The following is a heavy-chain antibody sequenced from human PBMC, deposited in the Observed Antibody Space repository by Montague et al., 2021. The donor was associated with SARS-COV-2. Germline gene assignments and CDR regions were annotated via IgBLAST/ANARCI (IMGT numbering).Heavy chain of an antibody. J-gene: IGHJ4*02. CDR2: IHHGGDT. Sequence: SETLSLTCTVSGGSITNRVYYWGWIRQPPGKGLGWIATIHHGGDTYYNASLKSRLTISVDASKNQFSLRLSSVTASDTALYYCARLIYGLFDYWSQGALVTVSS. V-gene: IGHV4-39*01. CDR3: ARLIYGLFDY. D-gene: IGHD4-17*01. CDR1: GGSITNRVYY.